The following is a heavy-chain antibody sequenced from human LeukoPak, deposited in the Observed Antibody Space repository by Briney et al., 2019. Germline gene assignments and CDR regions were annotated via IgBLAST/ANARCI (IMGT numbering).Heavy chain of an antibody. CDR2: NSGSGGST. CDR3: AKDRDTAMVQHWFDP. V-gene: IGHV3-23*01. CDR1: GFTFSSHA. Sequence: GGSLRLSCAASGFTFSSHAMSWVRQAPGKGLEWVSANSGSGGSTYYADSVKGRFTISRDNSKNTLYLQMNSLRAEDTAVYYCAKDRDTAMVQHWFDPWGQGTLVTVSS. J-gene: IGHJ5*02. D-gene: IGHD5-18*01.